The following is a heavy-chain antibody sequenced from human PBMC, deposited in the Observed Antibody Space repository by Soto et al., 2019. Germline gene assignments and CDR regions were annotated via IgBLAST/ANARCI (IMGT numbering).Heavy chain of an antibody. CDR3: ARVPSSIAARNNWFDP. J-gene: IGHJ5*02. CDR1: GGTFSSYA. V-gene: IGHV1-69*13. Sequence: SVKVSCKASGGTFSSYAISWVRQAPGQGLEWMGGIIPIFGTANYAQKFQGRVTITADESTSTAYMELSSLRSEDTAVYYCARVPSSIAARNNWFDPWGQGTLVSVSS. D-gene: IGHD6-6*01. CDR2: IIPIFGTA.